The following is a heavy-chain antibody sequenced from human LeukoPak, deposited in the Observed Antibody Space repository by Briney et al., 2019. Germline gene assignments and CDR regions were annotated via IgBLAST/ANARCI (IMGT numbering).Heavy chain of an antibody. CDR1: GGSISSGGYS. J-gene: IGHJ4*02. D-gene: IGHD1-26*01. V-gene: IGHV4-30-2*01. CDR2: IYHSGST. Sequence: SETLSLTCAVSGGSISSGGYSWSWIRQPPGKGVEWIGYIYHSGSTYYNPSLKSRVTISVDRSKNQFSLKLSSVTAADTAVYYCARVRVGAIFDYWGQGTLVTVSS. CDR3: ARVRVGAIFDY.